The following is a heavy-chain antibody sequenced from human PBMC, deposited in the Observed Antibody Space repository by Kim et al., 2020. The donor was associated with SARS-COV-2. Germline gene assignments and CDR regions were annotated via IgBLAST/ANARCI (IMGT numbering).Heavy chain of an antibody. CDR1: GFTFSSFW. D-gene: IGHD6-19*01. CDR3: ARAVAGTNCFDS. V-gene: IGHV3-74*03. Sequence: GGSLRLSCAASGFTFSSFWMDWVRQVPGKGLVWVARINTDGSSTTYADSVKGQFTISRDNAMDTLSLQMNSLSAEDTAVYYCARAVAGTNCFDSWGQGTLVTVSS. CDR2: INTDGSST. J-gene: IGHJ5*01.